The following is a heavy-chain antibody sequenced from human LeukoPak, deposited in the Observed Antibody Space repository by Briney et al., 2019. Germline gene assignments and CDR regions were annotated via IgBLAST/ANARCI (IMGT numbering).Heavy chain of an antibody. Sequence: PSETLSLTCAVYGGSFSGYYWSWIRQPPGKGLEWIGEINHSGSTNYNPSLKSRVTISVDTSKNQFSLKLSSVTAADPAVYYCARCPRSPSIVVVIASRFDYWGQGTLVTVSS. V-gene: IGHV4-34*01. D-gene: IGHD2-21*01. J-gene: IGHJ4*02. CDR2: INHSGST. CDR3: ARCPRSPSIVVVIASRFDY. CDR1: GGSFSGYY.